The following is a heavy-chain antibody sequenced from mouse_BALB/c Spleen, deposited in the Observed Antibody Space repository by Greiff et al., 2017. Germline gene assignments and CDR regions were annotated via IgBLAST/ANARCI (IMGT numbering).Heavy chain of an antibody. CDR1: GFTFSSFG. CDR2: ISSGSSTI. D-gene: IGHD1-1*01. V-gene: IGHV5-17*02. Sequence: EVMLVESGGGLVQPGGSRKLSCAASGFTFSSFGMHWVRQAPEKGLEWVAYISSGSSTIYYADTVKGRFTISRDNPKNTLFLQMTSLRSEDTAMYYCARDYYGSSHFDYWGQGTTLTVSS. J-gene: IGHJ2*01. CDR3: ARDYYGSSHFDY.